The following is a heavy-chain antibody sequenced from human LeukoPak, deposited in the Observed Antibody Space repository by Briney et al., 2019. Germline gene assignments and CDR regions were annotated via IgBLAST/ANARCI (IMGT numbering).Heavy chain of an antibody. CDR2: IFTGVT. Sequence: SETLSLTCTVSGGSVSSGLNYWTWIRQPAGKGLEWIGRIFTGVTIYNPSLRSRVTISVDSSQNEFSLKLRSLTAADTAVYYCARGDCSSTGCSFDSWGQGTLVTVSS. J-gene: IGHJ4*02. CDR1: GGSVSSGLNY. D-gene: IGHD2-2*01. CDR3: ARGDCSSTGCSFDS. V-gene: IGHV4-61*02.